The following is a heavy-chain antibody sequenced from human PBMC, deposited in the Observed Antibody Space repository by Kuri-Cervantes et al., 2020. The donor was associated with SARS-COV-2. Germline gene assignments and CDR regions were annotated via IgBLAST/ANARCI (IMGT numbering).Heavy chain of an antibody. J-gene: IGHJ3*02. CDR3: AKDYCSSTSCSGFDAFDI. D-gene: IGHD2-2*01. Sequence: GESLKISCVASGFTFSSYAIHCVRQAPGKGLEWVAFIRYDGSNKYYADSVKGRFTISRDNSKNTLYLQMNSLRAEDTAVYYCAKDYCSSTSCSGFDAFDIWGQGTTVTVSS. V-gene: IGHV3-30*02. CDR2: IRYDGSNK. CDR1: GFTFSSYA.